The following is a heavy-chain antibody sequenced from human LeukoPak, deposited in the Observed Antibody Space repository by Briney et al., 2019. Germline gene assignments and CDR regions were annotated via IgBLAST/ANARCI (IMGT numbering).Heavy chain of an antibody. D-gene: IGHD3-3*02. CDR3: ATLGASDRFDS. J-gene: IGHJ4*02. Sequence: GESLRLSCAASGFTFSSYWMHWVRQAPGKGLVWVSRIKSDGSSTSYADSVKGRFTISRDNAKNSLYLQMNSLRAEDTTVYYCATLGASDRFDSWGQGTLVTVSS. CDR2: IKSDGSST. CDR1: GFTFSSYW. V-gene: IGHV3-74*01.